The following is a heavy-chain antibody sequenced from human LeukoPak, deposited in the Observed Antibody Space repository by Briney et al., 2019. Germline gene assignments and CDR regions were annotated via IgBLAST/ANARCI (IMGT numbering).Heavy chain of an antibody. CDR2: INPNSGGT. D-gene: IGHD3-22*01. CDR1: GYTFTDYY. V-gene: IGHV1-2*02. Sequence: EASVKVCCTASGYTFTDYYMHWVRQAPGQGLEWMGWINPNSGGTNYAQKFQGRVTMTRDTSISTAYMELSRLRSDDTAVYYCARASYYYDSSGYPGYYFDYWGQGTLVTVSS. J-gene: IGHJ4*02. CDR3: ARASYYYDSSGYPGYYFDY.